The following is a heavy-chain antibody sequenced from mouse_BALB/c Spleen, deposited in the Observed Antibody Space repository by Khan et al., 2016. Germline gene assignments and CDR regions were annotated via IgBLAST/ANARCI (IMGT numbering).Heavy chain of an antibody. D-gene: IGHD2-3*01. CDR3: ARIYDDFYYAKDY. J-gene: IGHJ4*01. CDR2: ISYSGST. CDR1: GDSITSGF. Sequence: EVQLQESGPSLVKPSQTLSLTCSVTGDSITSGFWNWIRKFPGNKLEYMGYISYSGSTYYTPSLTSRISITRDTSKNQYYLQLNSVTTEDTATYYWARIYDDFYYAKDYWGQGTSVNVSS. V-gene: IGHV3-8*02.